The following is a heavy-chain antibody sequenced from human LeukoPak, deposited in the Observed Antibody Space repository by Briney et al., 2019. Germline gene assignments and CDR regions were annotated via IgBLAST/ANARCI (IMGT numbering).Heavy chain of an antibody. CDR1: GFSVSSNY. Sequence: GGSLRLSCVASGFSVSSNYMSWVRQAPGKGLAWVSVISSSADSTYYADSVKGRFTTSRDNSKNTLYLQMNNLRAEDTAVYYCAKPLEKYTYGGNFDYWGQGLLVTVSS. V-gene: IGHV3-23*01. CDR2: ISSSADST. CDR3: AKPLEKYTYGGNFDY. D-gene: IGHD4-23*01. J-gene: IGHJ4*02.